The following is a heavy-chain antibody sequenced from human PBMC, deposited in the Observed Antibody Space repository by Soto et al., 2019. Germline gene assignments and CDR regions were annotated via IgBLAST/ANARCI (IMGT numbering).Heavy chain of an antibody. Sequence: GAPGKASCKASGTTFTSYDINWVRQPTGHGLEWLGWMNPNCGNIGYGQKFQGRDNMTRETGIRTAYMEVSRTRSDARAVDLGARCSAWGSYYLLDYWGQGTMVTVSS. CDR3: ARCSAWGSYYLLDY. CDR2: MNPNCGNI. D-gene: IGHD3-16*01. CDR1: GTTFTSYD. J-gene: IGHJ4*02. V-gene: IGHV1-8*01.